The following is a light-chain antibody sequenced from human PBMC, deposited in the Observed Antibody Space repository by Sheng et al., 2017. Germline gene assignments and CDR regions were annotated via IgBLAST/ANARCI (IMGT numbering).Light chain of an antibody. CDR2: AAS. CDR3: QHINIYPPYT. V-gene: IGKV1-9*01. CDR1: QGIGSY. J-gene: IGKJ2*01. Sequence: IQLTQSPSSLSASVGDRVTITCRASQGIGSYLGWYQQKPGKAPEIMIYAASTLRSGVPSRFSGSGSGTDFTLTISRLQPEDSATYFCQHINIYPPYTFGQGTKLEI.